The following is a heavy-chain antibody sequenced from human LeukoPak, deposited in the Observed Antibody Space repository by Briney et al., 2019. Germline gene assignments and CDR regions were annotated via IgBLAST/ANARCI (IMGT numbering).Heavy chain of an antibody. J-gene: IGHJ4*02. D-gene: IGHD3-10*01. V-gene: IGHV4-59*01. CDR1: GDSMTNNY. CDR3: ARVGSGSSYCFDS. Sequence: SETLSLTCTVSGDSMTNNYWSWIRQSPGKGLEWVGYVSYRGSTDYNASLKGRVTVSLDTSKRQFSLKMNSVSAADTAVYYCARVGSGSSYCFDSWGQGSLVTVSS. CDR2: VSYRGST.